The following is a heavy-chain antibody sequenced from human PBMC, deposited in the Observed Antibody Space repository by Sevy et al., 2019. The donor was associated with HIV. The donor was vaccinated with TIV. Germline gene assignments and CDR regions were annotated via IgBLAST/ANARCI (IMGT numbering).Heavy chain of an antibody. CDR3: AKRPSLFYLLDY. CDR1: GFTFSNYG. V-gene: IGHV3-30*18. J-gene: IGHJ4*02. CDR2: ISYDGSKK. D-gene: IGHD3-3*01. Sequence: GGSLRLSCAASGFTFSNYGMHWVRQAPGKGLEWVAVISYDGSKKYYADSVKGAFTRSRDNSKNTLYLQMNSLGTEDTAVYYCAKRPSLFYLLDYWGQGTLVTVSS.